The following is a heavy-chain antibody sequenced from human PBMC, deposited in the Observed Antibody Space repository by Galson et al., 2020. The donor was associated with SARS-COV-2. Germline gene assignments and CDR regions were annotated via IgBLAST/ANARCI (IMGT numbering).Heavy chain of an antibody. D-gene: IGHD2-8*01. CDR2: IYAGGSI. V-gene: IGHV3-53*01. Sequence: GESLKISCAASGFSVSDNYLTWVRQAPGKGLEWVSIIYAGGSIYYADSVKGRFTISRDNSKNTLYLQMNSLRAEDTAIYYCARGYYSQGVYYPHWFGPWGQGTLVTVSS. J-gene: IGHJ5*02. CDR3: ARGYYSQGVYYPHWFGP. CDR1: GFSVSDNY.